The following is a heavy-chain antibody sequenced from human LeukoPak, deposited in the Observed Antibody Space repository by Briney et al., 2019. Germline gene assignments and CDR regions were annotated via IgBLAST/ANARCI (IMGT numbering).Heavy chain of an antibody. Sequence: GGSLRLSCAASGFTFSSYSMNWVRQAPGKGLEWVSSISSSSSYIYYADSVKGRFTISRDNAKNSLYLQMNSLRAEDTAVYYCASSSGSYYYNAFDIWGQGTMVTVSS. J-gene: IGHJ3*02. V-gene: IGHV3-21*01. CDR3: ASSSGSYYYNAFDI. D-gene: IGHD1-26*01. CDR2: ISSSSSYI. CDR1: GFTFSSYS.